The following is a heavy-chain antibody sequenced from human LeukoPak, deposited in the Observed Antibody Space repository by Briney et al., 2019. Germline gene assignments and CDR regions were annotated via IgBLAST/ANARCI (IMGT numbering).Heavy chain of an antibody. Sequence: SETLSLTCTVSGGSISSSSYYWGWIRQPPGKGLEWIGSIYYSGSTYYNPSLKSRVTISVDTSKNQFSLKLSSVTAADTAVYYCALRGYSYGDFYYMDVWGKGTTVTVSS. D-gene: IGHD5-18*01. CDR3: ALRGYSYGDFYYMDV. J-gene: IGHJ6*03. CDR2: IYYSGST. CDR1: GGSISSSSYY. V-gene: IGHV4-39*07.